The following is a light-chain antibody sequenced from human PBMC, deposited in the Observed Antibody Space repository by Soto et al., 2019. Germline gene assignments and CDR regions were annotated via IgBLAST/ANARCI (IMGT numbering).Light chain of an antibody. J-gene: IGLJ1*01. CDR2: END. CDR3: GTWDSSLTTFV. Sequence: PGQKVTMSCSGSSSNIGKYYVSWHQQLPGTAPKLLIYENDKRPSGIPDRFSGSKSGTSATLGITGLQTGDEADYYCGTWDSSLTTFVFGTGTKVTVL. V-gene: IGLV1-51*02. CDR1: SSNIGKYY.